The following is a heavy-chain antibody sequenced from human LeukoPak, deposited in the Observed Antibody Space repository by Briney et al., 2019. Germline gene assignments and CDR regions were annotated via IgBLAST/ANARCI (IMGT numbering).Heavy chain of an antibody. CDR2: ISSSGSTL. Sequence: GGSLRLSCAASGFTFSSYEMNWVRQAPGKGLEWVSYISSSGSTLYYADSVKGRFTISRDNAKNSLYLQMNSLRAEDTAVYYCASVPYYSSGYYYFSFDYWGQGTLVTVSS. CDR3: ASVPYYSSGYYYFSFDY. CDR1: GFTFSSYE. D-gene: IGHD3-22*01. J-gene: IGHJ4*02. V-gene: IGHV3-48*03.